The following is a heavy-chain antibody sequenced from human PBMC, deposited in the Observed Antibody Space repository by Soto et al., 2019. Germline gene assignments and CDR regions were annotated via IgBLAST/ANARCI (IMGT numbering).Heavy chain of an antibody. CDR3: ASSSSRAFRSLEWVDTLDC. D-gene: IGHD3-3*01. V-gene: IGHV4-39*01. Sequence: SETLSLTCTVSGGSISSTSYYWGWIRQPPGKGLEWIGCMYYSGSTYYNPSLKSRVTMSVDTSKNQVSLKLRSVTAADTAVYYCASSSSRAFRSLEWVDTLDCWGQGTPVTGSS. J-gene: IGHJ4*02. CDR1: GGSISSTSYY. CDR2: MYYSGST.